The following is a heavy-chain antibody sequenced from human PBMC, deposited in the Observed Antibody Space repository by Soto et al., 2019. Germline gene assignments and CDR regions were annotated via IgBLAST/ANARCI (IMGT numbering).Heavy chain of an antibody. CDR3: AKDALERPIDY. CDR2: ISGSGGST. V-gene: IGHV3-23*01. CDR1: GFTFSNQA. Sequence: GGSLRLSCAASGFTFSNQAMSWVRQAPGKGLEWVSAISGSGGSTYYADSVKGRFTTSRDNSKNTLYLQMNSLRAEDTAAYYCAKDALERPIDYWGQGTLVTVSS. J-gene: IGHJ4*02. D-gene: IGHD1-1*01.